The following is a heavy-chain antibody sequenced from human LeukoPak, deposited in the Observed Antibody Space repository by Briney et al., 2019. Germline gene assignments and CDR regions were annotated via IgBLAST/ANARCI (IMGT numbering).Heavy chain of an antibody. D-gene: IGHD3/OR15-3a*01. J-gene: IGHJ3*02. V-gene: IGHV3-7*01. CDR3: TTYRLDFTI. CDR1: GFTFSPYW. CDR2: IRPDGSKT. Sequence: GGSLRLSCAASGFTFSPYWMSWVRQAPGEGLEWVATIRPDGSKTYYVASVRSRFTSTRNHHTHAMYLQGSTQRAEDTGIYYCTTYRLDFTIWGQGTLVTVSS.